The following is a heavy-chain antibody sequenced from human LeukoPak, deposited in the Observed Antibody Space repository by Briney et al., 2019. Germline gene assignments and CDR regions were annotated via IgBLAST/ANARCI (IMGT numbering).Heavy chain of an antibody. J-gene: IGHJ5*02. D-gene: IGHD3-3*01. CDR2: MHPTGDST. CDR3: ARHDFDLPMIYSFFVH. Sequence: VASVKVSCKASGYTFTKYYMNWVRQAPGQGLEGMGIMHPTGDSTNYAQKFQGRVTLTSDTSMGSFYMELSSLTTEDTAVYYCARHDFDLPMIYSFFVHWGQGTLVTVSS. CDR1: GYTFTKYY. V-gene: IGHV1-46*01.